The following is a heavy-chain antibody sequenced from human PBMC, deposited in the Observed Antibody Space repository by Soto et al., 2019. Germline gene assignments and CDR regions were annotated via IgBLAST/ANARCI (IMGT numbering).Heavy chain of an antibody. Sequence: SETLSLTCAVYGGSFSGYYWSWIRQPPGKGLEWIGEINHSGSTNYNPSLKSRVTISVDTSKSQFSLKLSSVTAADTAVYYCARGALAIQLWSGRYYFDYWGQGTLVTVSS. CDR3: ARGALAIQLWSGRYYFDY. D-gene: IGHD5-18*01. CDR1: GGSFSGYY. CDR2: INHSGST. V-gene: IGHV4-34*01. J-gene: IGHJ4*02.